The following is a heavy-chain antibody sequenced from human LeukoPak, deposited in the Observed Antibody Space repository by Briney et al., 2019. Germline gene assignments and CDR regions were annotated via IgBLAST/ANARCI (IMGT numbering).Heavy chain of an antibody. Sequence: GGSLRLSCAASGFTFTNYAMTWVRQAPGKGLEWVSTISGSGGSTYYADSVKGRFTISRDNSKNTLYLQMNSLRAEDTAVYYCARTPSMRYVGDAFDIWGQGTKVIVSS. CDR2: ISGSGGST. CDR3: ARTPSMRYVGDAFDI. J-gene: IGHJ3*02. D-gene: IGHD4-23*01. CDR1: GFTFTNYA. V-gene: IGHV3-23*01.